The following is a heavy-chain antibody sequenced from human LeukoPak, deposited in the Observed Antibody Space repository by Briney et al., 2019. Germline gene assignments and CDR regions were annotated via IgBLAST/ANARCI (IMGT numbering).Heavy chain of an antibody. CDR2: IIPIFGTA. J-gene: IGHJ6*04. CDR3: ARDGECSELGLLCYYYGMDV. D-gene: IGHD2-2*01. V-gene: IGHV1-69*01. CDR1: GGTFSSYA. Sequence: GASVKVSCKASGGTFSSYAISWVRQAPGQGLEWMGGIIPIFGTANYAQEFQGRVTITADESTSTAYMELSSLRPEDTAVYYCARDGECSELGLLCYYYGMDVWGKGTTVTVSS.